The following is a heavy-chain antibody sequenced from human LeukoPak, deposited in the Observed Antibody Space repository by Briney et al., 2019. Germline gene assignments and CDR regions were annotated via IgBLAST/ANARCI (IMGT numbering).Heavy chain of an antibody. CDR1: GFTFSSYS. CDR2: IYSGGST. J-gene: IGHJ3*02. Sequence: GGSLRLSCAASGFTFSSYSMNWVRQAPGKGLEWVSVIYSGGSTYYADSVKGRFTISRDNSKNTLYLQMNSLRAEDTAVYYCARPRWLQLLGAFDIWGRGTMVTVSS. V-gene: IGHV3-53*01. D-gene: IGHD5-24*01. CDR3: ARPRWLQLLGAFDI.